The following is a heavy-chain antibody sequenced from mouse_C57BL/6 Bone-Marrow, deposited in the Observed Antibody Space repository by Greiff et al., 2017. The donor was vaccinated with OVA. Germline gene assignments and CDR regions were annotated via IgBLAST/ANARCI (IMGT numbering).Heavy chain of an antibody. V-gene: IGHV5-2*01. D-gene: IGHD1-1*01. CDR3: ARQPLQYDGSPWFAY. CDR2: INSDGGST. CDR1: EYEFPSHD. Sequence: EVMLVESGGGLVQPGESLKLSCESNEYEFPSHDMSWVRKTPEKRLELVAAINSDGGSTYYPDTMERRFIISRDNTKKTLYLQMSSLRSEDTALYYCARQPLQYDGSPWFAYWGQGTLVTVSA. J-gene: IGHJ3*01.